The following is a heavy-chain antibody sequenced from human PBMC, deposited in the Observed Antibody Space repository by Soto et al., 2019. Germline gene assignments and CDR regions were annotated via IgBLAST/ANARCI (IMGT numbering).Heavy chain of an antibody. J-gene: IGHJ3*01. CDR3: ARGRHGYNLWRDPEDAFDV. V-gene: IGHV1-69*01. D-gene: IGHD5-12*01. CDR1: GGTFRNYV. CDR2: IIPMFGRP. Sequence: QVQLVQSGAEVKKPGSSVKVSCKASGGTFRNYVIIWVRQAPGQGLEWMGGIIPMFGRPSYAEKLQGRVTITADESTNTAYMELSSLRSEDTAVYYCARGRHGYNLWRDPEDAFDVWGQGTMVTVSS.